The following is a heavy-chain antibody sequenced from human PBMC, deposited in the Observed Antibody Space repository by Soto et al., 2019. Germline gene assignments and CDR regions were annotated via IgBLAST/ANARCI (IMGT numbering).Heavy chain of an antibody. Sequence: EVQLVESGGGLVQPGGSLRLSCAASGFTFSSYSMNWVRQAPGKGLEWVSYISSSSSTIYYADSVKGRFTISRDNAKNXLDLQVSSLRAEDTAVYYCASGNRYSSGWYIWFDPWGQGTLVTVSS. CDR1: GFTFSSYS. J-gene: IGHJ5*02. CDR3: ASGNRYSSGWYIWFDP. V-gene: IGHV3-48*01. D-gene: IGHD6-19*01. CDR2: ISSSSSTI.